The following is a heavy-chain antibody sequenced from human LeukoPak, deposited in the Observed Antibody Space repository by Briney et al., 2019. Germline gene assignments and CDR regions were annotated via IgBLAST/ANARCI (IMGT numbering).Heavy chain of an antibody. CDR1: GGSISSSSYY. D-gene: IGHD3-10*01. V-gene: IGHV4-61*01. Sequence: SETLSLTCTVSGGSISSSSYYWSWIRQPPGKGLEWIGYIYYSGSTNYNPSLKSRVTISVDTSKNQFSLKLSSVTAADTAVYYCARASPGGSGSYLYYYYYMDVWGKGTTVTISS. J-gene: IGHJ6*03. CDR2: IYYSGST. CDR3: ARASPGGSGSYLYYYYYMDV.